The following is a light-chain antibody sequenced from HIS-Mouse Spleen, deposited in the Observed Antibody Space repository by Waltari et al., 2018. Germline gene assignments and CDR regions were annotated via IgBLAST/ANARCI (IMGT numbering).Light chain of an antibody. CDR1: QSVSSY. V-gene: IGKV3-11*01. Sequence: EIVLTQSPATLSLSPGERATLSCRASQSVSSYLAWYQQKPGQAPRLLIYDASNRATGIPARCSGSGSGTDFTLTISSLEPEDCAVYYCQQRSNWLTFGGGTKVEIK. CDR2: DAS. J-gene: IGKJ4*01. CDR3: QQRSNWLT.